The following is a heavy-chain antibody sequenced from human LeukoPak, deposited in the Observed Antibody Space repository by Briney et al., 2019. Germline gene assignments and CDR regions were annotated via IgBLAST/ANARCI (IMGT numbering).Heavy chain of an antibody. Sequence: GSLRLSCAASGFIFSDYGITWVRQAPGKGLEWVANIRKDGSNKYYVESLKGRFTISRDNANNSLYLQMDSLRAEDTAVYYCAREVTGTSSWYFDLWGRGTLVTVSS. J-gene: IGHJ2*01. CDR1: GFIFSDYG. D-gene: IGHD1-7*01. CDR3: AREVTGTSSWYFDL. CDR2: IRKDGSNK. V-gene: IGHV3-7*01.